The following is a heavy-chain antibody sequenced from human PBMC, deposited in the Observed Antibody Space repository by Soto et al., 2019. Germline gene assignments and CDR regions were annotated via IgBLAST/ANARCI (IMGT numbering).Heavy chain of an antibody. CDR2: IYLSGYT. CDR1: GVSVSAKY. Sequence: GGSLRLSCAASGVSVSAKYIIWVRQAPGKGLEWVSVIYLSGYTKHADPVKGRFTISRDNFKNTVSLQMSSLRAEDTAVYYCAASVTTSGGFDVWGRGTEVTV. J-gene: IGHJ3*01. CDR3: AASVTTSGGFDV. V-gene: IGHV3-53*01. D-gene: IGHD4-17*01.